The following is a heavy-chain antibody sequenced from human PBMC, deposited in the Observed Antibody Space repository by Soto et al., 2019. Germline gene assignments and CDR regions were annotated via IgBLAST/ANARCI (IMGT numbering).Heavy chain of an antibody. D-gene: IGHD6-19*01. CDR3: ARLEVAARRGEQWLVMGYFAS. CDR1: GFTFRSYG. J-gene: IGHJ4*02. Sequence: GGSLRLSCGASGFTFRSYGLHWVRQAPGKGLEWRAVIWYDGSNKYYADSVKGRFTISRDNSKNTLYLQMNSPRDEDTAVYYCARLEVAARRGEQWLVMGYFASWGQG. V-gene: IGHV3-33*01. CDR2: IWYDGSNK.